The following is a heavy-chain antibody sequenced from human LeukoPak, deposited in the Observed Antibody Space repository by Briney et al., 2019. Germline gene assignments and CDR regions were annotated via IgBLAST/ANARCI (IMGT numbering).Heavy chain of an antibody. V-gene: IGHV4-34*08. D-gene: IGHD3-10*01. Sequence: KAGGSLRLSCAASGFTFSSYEMNWVRQAPGKGLEWIGEIYHSGATNYNPSLDSRVTLSVDSSKSQFSLKLTSVTAADTAVYYCACLHGSGSYHSLLHNTLDVWGTGTTVTVSS. J-gene: IGHJ6*04. CDR2: IYHSGAT. CDR1: GFTFSSYE. CDR3: ACLHGSGSYHSLLHNTLDV.